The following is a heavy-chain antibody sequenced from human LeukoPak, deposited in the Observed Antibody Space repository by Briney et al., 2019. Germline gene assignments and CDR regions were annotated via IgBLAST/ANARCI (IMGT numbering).Heavy chain of an antibody. D-gene: IGHD5-18*01. J-gene: IGHJ4*02. CDR1: GYSFTSYW. V-gene: IGHV5-51*01. Sequence: GESPKISCKDSGYSFTSYWIGWVRQMPGKGLEWMGIIYPGDSDTRYSPSFQGQVTISADKSINTAYLQWSSLKASDTAIYYCARRGEAMDPFDYWGQGTRVTVSS. CDR2: IYPGDSDT. CDR3: ARRGEAMDPFDY.